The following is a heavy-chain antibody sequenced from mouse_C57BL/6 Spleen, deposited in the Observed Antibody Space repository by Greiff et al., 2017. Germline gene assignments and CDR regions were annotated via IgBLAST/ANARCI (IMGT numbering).Heavy chain of an antibody. CDR3: ARDITTEGFAY. V-gene: IGHV1-76*01. CDR2: IYPGSGNT. J-gene: IGHJ3*01. CDR1: GYTFTDYY. D-gene: IGHD1-2*01. Sequence: QVQLKQSGAELVRPGASVKLSCKASGYTFTDYYINWVKQRPGQGLEWIARIYPGSGNTYYNGKFKGKATLTAEKSSSTAYMQLSSLTSEDSAVYFCARDITTEGFAYWGQGTLVTVSA.